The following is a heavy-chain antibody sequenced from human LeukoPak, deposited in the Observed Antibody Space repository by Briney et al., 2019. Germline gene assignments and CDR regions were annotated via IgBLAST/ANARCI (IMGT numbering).Heavy chain of an antibody. V-gene: IGHV4-30-4*01. CDR2: IYYSGST. J-gene: IGHJ4*02. CDR3: ARVPFRSYYDSSGYCFDY. Sequence: SQTLSLTCTVSGRSISSGHYYWSGIRQPPGKGLEWIGYIYYSGSTYYNPSLKSRVTISVDTSKNQFSLKLSSVTAADTAVYYCARVPFRSYYDSSGYCFDYWGQGTLVTVSS. CDR1: GRSISSGHYY. D-gene: IGHD3-22*01.